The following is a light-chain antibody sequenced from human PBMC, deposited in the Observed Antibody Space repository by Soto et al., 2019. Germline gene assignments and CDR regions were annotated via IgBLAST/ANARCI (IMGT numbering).Light chain of an antibody. V-gene: IGLV2-14*01. CDR2: EVG. J-gene: IGLJ1*01. CDR3: SSYSSSSALV. CDR1: SSDLGAYKF. Sequence: QSVLTQAASVSWSPGQSLTISCTGTSSDLGAYKFVSWFQQHPGKAPKLIIYEVGNRASGVSNRFSGYKSDNTASLTISRLQAEDESDYYCSSYSSSSALVFGTGTKVTVL.